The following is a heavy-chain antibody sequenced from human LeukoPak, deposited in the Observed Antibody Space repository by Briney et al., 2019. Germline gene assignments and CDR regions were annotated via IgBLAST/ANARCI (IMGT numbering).Heavy chain of an antibody. J-gene: IGHJ3*02. D-gene: IGHD2-2*01. CDR1: GFTFSIYS. CDR2: ISGNRDTI. Sequence: GGSLRLSCAASGFTFSIYSMNWVRQAPGKGLEWVSHISGNRDTIYHADSVKGRFTVSRDNAENSLYLQMHSLRDEDTAVYYCARPNIVVRPAAPYAFDIWGQGTMVTVSS. CDR3: ARPNIVVRPAAPYAFDI. V-gene: IGHV3-48*02.